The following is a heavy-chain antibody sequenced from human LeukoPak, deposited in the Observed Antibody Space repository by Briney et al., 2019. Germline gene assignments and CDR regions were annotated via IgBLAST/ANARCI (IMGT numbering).Heavy chain of an antibody. CDR2: AYYRSKWYI. D-gene: IGHD4-17*01. CDR1: GDSVSSNSAA. CDR3: ARALHGYGDGRLDY. J-gene: IGHJ4*02. Sequence: SQTLSLTCAISGDSVSSNSAAWNWIRQSPSRGLEWLGRAYYRSKWYIDYAVSVKSRITFNPDTSKNQFSLQLNSLTPDDTAVYYCARALHGYGDGRLDYWGQGTLVTVSS. V-gene: IGHV6-1*01.